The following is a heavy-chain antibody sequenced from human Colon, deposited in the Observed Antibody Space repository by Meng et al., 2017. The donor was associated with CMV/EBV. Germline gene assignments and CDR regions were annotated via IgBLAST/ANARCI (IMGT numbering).Heavy chain of an antibody. CDR2: ISSSPTII. V-gene: IGHV3-48*03. J-gene: IGHJ6*02. Sequence: GESLKISCAASGFTFSSYEMNWVRQAPGKGLEWVSYISSSPTIIYYADSVKGRFTISRDNAKNSLYLQMNSLRADDTGVYYCARTSHYYYGMDVWGQGTTVTVSS. CDR3: ARTSHYYYGMDV. CDR1: GFTFSSYE.